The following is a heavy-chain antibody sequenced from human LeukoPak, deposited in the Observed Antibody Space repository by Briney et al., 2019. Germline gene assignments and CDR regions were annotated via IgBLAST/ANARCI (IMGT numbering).Heavy chain of an antibody. CDR3: ARDGGGCDS. J-gene: IGHJ5*01. D-gene: IGHD6-19*01. CDR2: IKEDGSRD. CDR1: GFTFTTYW. V-gene: IGHV3-7*01. Sequence: PGGSLRLSCAASGFTFTTYWMSWVRQTPEKGLEWVANIKEDGSRDYYVDSVKGRFTISRDNAKNLLYLQMKSLRAEDTAIYYCARDGGGCDSWGQGTLVTVSS.